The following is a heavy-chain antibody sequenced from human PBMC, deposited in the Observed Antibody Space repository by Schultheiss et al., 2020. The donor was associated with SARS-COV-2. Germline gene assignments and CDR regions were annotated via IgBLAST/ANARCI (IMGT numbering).Heavy chain of an antibody. V-gene: IGHV3-48*03. J-gene: IGHJ6*02. CDR3: AREGLITYYYYYGMDV. D-gene: IGHD3-22*01. CDR1: GFTFSSYE. Sequence: GESLKISCAASGFTFSSYEMNWVRQAPGKGLEWVSYISSSGSTIYYADSVKGRFTISRDNAKNSLYLQMNSLRAEDTAVYYCAREGLITYYYYYGMDVWGQGTTVTVSS. CDR2: ISSSGSTI.